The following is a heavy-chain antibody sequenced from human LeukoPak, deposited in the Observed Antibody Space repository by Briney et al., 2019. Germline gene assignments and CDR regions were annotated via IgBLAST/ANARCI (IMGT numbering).Heavy chain of an antibody. Sequence: ASVKVSCKASGGTFSSYAISWVRQAPGQGLEWMGGIIPIFGTVNYAQKFQGRVTITADKSTSTAYMELSSLRSEDTAVYFCARSLFRFLEWSYRSYYYYYMDVWGKGTAVTVSS. CDR1: GGTFSSYA. J-gene: IGHJ6*03. CDR2: IIPIFGTV. D-gene: IGHD3-3*01. V-gene: IGHV1-69*06. CDR3: ARSLFRFLEWSYRSYYYYYMDV.